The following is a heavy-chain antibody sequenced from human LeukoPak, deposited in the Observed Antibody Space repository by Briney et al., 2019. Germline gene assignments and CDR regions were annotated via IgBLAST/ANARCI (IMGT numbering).Heavy chain of an antibody. D-gene: IGHD3-10*01. V-gene: IGHV3-30*18. J-gene: IGHJ4*02. Sequence: GGSLRLSCAASGFTFSSYGMHWVRQAPGKGLEWVAVILHDGSNQNYGDSVKGRFTISRDNSKNTMYLQMNSLRAEDTAVYYCAKDVDRGFFDYWGQGTLVTVSS. CDR3: AKDVDRGFFDY. CDR2: ILHDGSNQ. CDR1: GFTFSSYG.